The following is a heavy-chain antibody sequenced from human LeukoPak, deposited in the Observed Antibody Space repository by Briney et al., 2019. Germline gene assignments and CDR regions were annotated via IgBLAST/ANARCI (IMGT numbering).Heavy chain of an antibody. J-gene: IGHJ4*02. Sequence: PGGSLRLSSAASGFTFSSYDMHWVRQAPGKGLEWVAFIRYDGGIKYYADSVKGRFTISRDNSKNTLYLQMNSLRAEDTAVYYCTKGLGNYFDFWGQGSLVTVSS. D-gene: IGHD1-26*01. CDR1: GFTFSSYD. CDR2: IRYDGGIK. V-gene: IGHV3-30*02. CDR3: TKGLGNYFDF.